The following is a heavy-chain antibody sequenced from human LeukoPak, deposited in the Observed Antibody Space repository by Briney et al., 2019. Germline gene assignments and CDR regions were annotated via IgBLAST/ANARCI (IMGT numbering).Heavy chain of an antibody. D-gene: IGHD3-22*01. CDR2: TSGSGGST. CDR3: ARRPYSDTSGRLSDV. J-gene: IGHJ6*02. V-gene: IGHV3-23*01. CDR1: GFTFSTYA. Sequence: HPGGSLRLSCAASGFTFSTYAMSWVRQAPGKGLEWVSATSGSGGSTYYADSVKGRFTISRDNAKNSLYLQMNSLRDEDTAVYFCARRPYSDTSGRLSDVWGQGTTVTVSS.